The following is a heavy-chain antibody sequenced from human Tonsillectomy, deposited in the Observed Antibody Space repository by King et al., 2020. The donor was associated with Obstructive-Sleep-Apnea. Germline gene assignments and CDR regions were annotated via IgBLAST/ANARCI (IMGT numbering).Heavy chain of an antibody. CDR3: AKEGGGSGVYWVDS. V-gene: IGHV3-23*04. J-gene: IGHJ4*02. D-gene: IGHD3-10*01. CDR1: GFTFSYYA. Sequence: VQLVESGGGLVQPGGSLRLSCAASGFTFSYYAISWVRQAPGKGQEWVSAISSRGMTFYADAVRGRFAISRDNSKFTVDLQVNSLRADDTAVYYCAKEGGGSGVYWVDSWGQGTLVTVSS. CDR2: ISSRGMT.